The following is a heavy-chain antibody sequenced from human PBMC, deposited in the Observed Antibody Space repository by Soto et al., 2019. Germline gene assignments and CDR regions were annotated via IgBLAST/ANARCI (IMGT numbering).Heavy chain of an antibody. J-gene: IGHJ4*02. V-gene: IGHV3-33*01. CDR2: IWFDGSNT. Sequence: QGHLVESGGGVVQPGESLRLSCAASGFIFSAYGIHWVRQAPGKGLDWVTLIWFDGSNTYYADSVKGRFTISRDNARNTVYLQMNSLRTEDTAVHYCARGGRTSAWEYYFDSWGQGTLVTVS. D-gene: IGHD2-8*02. CDR1: GFIFSAYG. CDR3: ARGGRTSAWEYYFDS.